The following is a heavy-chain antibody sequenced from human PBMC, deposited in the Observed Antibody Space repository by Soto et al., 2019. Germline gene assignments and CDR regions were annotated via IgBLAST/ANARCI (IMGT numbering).Heavy chain of an antibody. CDR3: AREPQFDYGERHWFDP. D-gene: IGHD4-17*01. J-gene: IGHJ5*02. CDR2: IIPIFGTA. CDR1: GGTFSSYA. Sequence: QVQLVQSGAEVKKPGSSVKVSCKASGGTFSSYAISWVRQAPGQGLEWMGGIIPIFGTANYAQKFQGRVTITADESTSTAYMELSSLRSEDTAGYYCAREPQFDYGERHWFDPWGQGTLVTVSS. V-gene: IGHV1-69*01.